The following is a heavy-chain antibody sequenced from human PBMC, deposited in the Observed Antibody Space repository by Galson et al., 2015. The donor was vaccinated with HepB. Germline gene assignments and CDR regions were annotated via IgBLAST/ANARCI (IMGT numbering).Heavy chain of an antibody. J-gene: IGHJ4*02. D-gene: IGHD3-3*01. CDR2: INPSDGST. Sequence: SCKASGYDFTTSYMHWARQAPGQGLEWMGRINPSDGSTSYLQKFQGRLTLTSDTSTSTVYMELSSLRPGDTALYVCARDRGYFWNGYYVWNYWGQGTLVTVSS. CDR3: ARDRGYFWNGYYVWNY. CDR1: GYDFTTSY. V-gene: IGHV1-46*01.